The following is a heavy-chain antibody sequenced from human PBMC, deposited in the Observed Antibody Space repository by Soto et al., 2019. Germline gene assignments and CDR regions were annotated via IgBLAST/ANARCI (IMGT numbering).Heavy chain of an antibody. J-gene: IGHJ3*02. V-gene: IGHV3-11*01. CDR2: ISSSGSTI. CDR3: ARDYRDILTGYDAFDI. D-gene: IGHD3-9*01. Sequence: GGSLRLSCAASGFTFSDYYMSWIRQAPGKGLEWVSYISSSGSTIYYADSVKGRFTISRDNAKNSLYLQMNSLRAEDTAVYYCARDYRDILTGYDAFDIWGQGTMVTVSS. CDR1: GFTFSDYY.